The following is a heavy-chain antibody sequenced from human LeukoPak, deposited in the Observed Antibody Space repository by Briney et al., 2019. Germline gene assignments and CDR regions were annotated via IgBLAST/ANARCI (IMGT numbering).Heavy chain of an antibody. D-gene: IGHD3-16*01. J-gene: IGHJ3*01. CDR2: IGIGGDT. Sequence: GGSLRLSCAASGFTFSGYDMHWVRQPTGKGLEWVSAIGIGGDTYYPGSVKSRFTMSRENAKNSLYLQMNSLRAGDTAVYYCARGYVHAFDLWGQGTMVTVSS. CDR3: ARGYVHAFDL. CDR1: GFTFSGYD. V-gene: IGHV3-13*04.